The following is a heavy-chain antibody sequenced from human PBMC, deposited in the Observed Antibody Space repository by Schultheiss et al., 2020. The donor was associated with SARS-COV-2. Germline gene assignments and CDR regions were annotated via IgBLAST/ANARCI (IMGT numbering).Heavy chain of an antibody. J-gene: IGHJ4*02. V-gene: IGHV4-61*02. Sequence: SETLSLTCTVSGGSISSGSYYWSWIRQPAGKGLEWISRIYTSGSTYYNPSLKSLVTISVDTSKNQFSLKLSSVTAADTAVYYCARGFGFGELWGFDYWGQGTLVTVSS. CDR2: IYTSGST. CDR3: ARGFGFGELWGFDY. CDR1: GGSISSGSYY. D-gene: IGHD3-10*01.